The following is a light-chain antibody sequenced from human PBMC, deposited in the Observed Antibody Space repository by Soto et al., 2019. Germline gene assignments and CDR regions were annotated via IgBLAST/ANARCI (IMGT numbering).Light chain of an antibody. CDR3: CSYAGSSTYG. Sequence: QSALTQPASVSGSPGQSITISCTGTSSDVGSYNLVSWYQQHPGKAPKLMIYEVSKRPSGVSNRFSGSKSGNTASLTISGLQAADEADYYCCSYAGSSTYGFGTGTKVTVL. J-gene: IGLJ1*01. CDR2: EVS. CDR1: SSDVGSYNL. V-gene: IGLV2-23*02.